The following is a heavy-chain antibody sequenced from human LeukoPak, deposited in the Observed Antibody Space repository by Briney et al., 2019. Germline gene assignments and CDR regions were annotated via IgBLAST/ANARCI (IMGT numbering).Heavy chain of an antibody. Sequence: ASVKVSCKASGYTFTSYDINWVRQATGQGLEWMGWMNPNSGNTGYAQKFQGRVTMTRNTSISTAYMELSSLRSEDTAVYYCARGLGATRPPRYWGQGTLVTVSS. J-gene: IGHJ4*02. V-gene: IGHV1-8*01. CDR3: ARGLGATRPPRY. CDR1: GYTFTSYD. D-gene: IGHD1-26*01. CDR2: MNPNSGNT.